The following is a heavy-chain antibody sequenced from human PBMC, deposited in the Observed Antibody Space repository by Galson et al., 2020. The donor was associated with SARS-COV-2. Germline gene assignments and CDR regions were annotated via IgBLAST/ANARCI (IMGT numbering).Heavy chain of an antibody. V-gene: IGHV4-4*07. Sequence: PSETLSLTCTVSGGSITNYYWSWIRQPAGKGLEWIERIYASGSTNYNPSLQSRVTMSIDTSKNQFSLKLSSVTAADTAVYYCSRDRNYYGSGSHLPFDYWGQGTLVTVSS. CDR2: IYASGST. CDR3: SRDRNYYGSGSHLPFDY. J-gene: IGHJ4*02. CDR1: GGSITNYY. D-gene: IGHD3-10*01.